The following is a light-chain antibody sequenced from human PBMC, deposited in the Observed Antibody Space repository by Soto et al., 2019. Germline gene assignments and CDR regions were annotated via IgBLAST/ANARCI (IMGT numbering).Light chain of an antibody. V-gene: IGLV2-11*01. CDR2: DVN. CDR1: SSDVGGYNY. CDR3: CSYAGSYPYL. J-gene: IGLJ1*01. Sequence: QSALTQPRSVSGSPGQSVTISCTGTSSDVGGYNYVSWYQEHPGKAPKLMIYDVNKRPSGVPDRFSGSKSGNTASLTISGLQAEDGADYYCCSYAGSYPYLFGTGTKLTVL.